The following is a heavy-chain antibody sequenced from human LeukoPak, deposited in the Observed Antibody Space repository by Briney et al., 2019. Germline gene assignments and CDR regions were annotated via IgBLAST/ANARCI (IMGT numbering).Heavy chain of an antibody. V-gene: IGHV3-53*01. D-gene: IGHD1-1*01. CDR2: IYSDGTT. CDR1: GFSVSSIY. CDR3: ASAPNWRFDQ. Sequence: PTGGSLRLSCAASGFSVSSIYMNWVRQAPGKGLEWVSVIYSDGTTYYADSVKGRFTISRDDSKNTLYLHMNSLRAEDTAVYYCASAPNWRFDQWGQGTLVTVSS. J-gene: IGHJ4*02.